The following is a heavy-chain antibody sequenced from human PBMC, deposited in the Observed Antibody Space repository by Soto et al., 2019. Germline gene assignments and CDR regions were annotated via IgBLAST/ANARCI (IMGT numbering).Heavy chain of an antibody. CDR1: GGSIRSSSYY. Sequence: SETLSLTCTVSGGSIRSSSYYWGWIRQPPGKGLEWIGSIYYSGSTYYNPSLKSRVTISVDTSKNQFSLKLSSVTAADTAVYYCAMNYYGSGSYYKYYFDYWGQGTLVTVS. V-gene: IGHV4-39*01. D-gene: IGHD3-10*01. CDR2: IYYSGST. CDR3: AMNYYGSGSYYKYYFDY. J-gene: IGHJ4*02.